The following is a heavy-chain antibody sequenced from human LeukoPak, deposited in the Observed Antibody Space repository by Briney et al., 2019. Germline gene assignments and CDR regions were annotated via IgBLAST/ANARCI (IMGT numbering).Heavy chain of an antibody. D-gene: IGHD3-9*01. CDR2: INPNSGGT. J-gene: IGHJ6*03. Sequence: ASVKVSCKASGYTFTGYYMHWVRQAPGQGLEWMGWINPNSGGTNYAQKFQGRVTMTRDTSISTAYMELSRLRSDDTAVYYCARAVLRYFDWLFQDYYYYYMDVWGKGTTVTISS. CDR1: GYTFTGYY. CDR3: ARAVLRYFDWLFQDYYYYYMDV. V-gene: IGHV1-2*02.